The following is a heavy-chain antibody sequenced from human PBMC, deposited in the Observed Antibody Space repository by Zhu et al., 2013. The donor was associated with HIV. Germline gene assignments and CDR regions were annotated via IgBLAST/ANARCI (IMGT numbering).Heavy chain of an antibody. CDR2: MNPNNGNT. J-gene: IGHJ4*02. CDR1: RYTFTSYD. V-gene: IGHV1-8*01. D-gene: IGHD3-10*01. Sequence: QVQLVQSGAEVKKPGASVKVSCKASRYTFTSYDINWVRQTTGQGLEWMGWMNPNNGNTGYAQKFQGRVTMARNTSRSTAYMELSSLRSEDTAVYYCARGLYYGSGSYHTFDYWGQGTLVTVSS. CDR3: ARGLYYGSGSYHTFDY.